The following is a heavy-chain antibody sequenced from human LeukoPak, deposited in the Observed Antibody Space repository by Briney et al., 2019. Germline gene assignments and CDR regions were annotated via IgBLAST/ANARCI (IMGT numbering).Heavy chain of an antibody. Sequence: ASVKVFCRASGGTFSSYAISWVRQAPGQRLEWLGWINAGNGNTKYSQKFQGRVTITRDTSASTAYMELSSLRSEDTAVYYCARDRVVDYGGLFSPFDPWGQGTLVTVSS. D-gene: IGHD4-23*01. CDR2: INAGNGNT. J-gene: IGHJ5*02. CDR1: GGTFSSYA. V-gene: IGHV1-3*01. CDR3: ARDRVVDYGGLFSPFDP.